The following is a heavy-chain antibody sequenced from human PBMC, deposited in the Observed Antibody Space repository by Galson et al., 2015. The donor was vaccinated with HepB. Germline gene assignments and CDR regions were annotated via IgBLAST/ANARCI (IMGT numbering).Heavy chain of an antibody. V-gene: IGHV3-20*01. CDR3: VRESDWGLFDY. J-gene: IGHJ4*02. CDR2: INWNGGGA. D-gene: IGHD3/OR15-3a*01. CDR1: GFTFDNYG. Sequence: SLRLSCAASGFTFDNYGMRWVRQPPGKGLEWVSGINWNGGGAGYADSVKGRFTISRDNAKNSLYPQMNSVRVDDTAFYNCVRESDWGLFDYWGRGTLVTVSS.